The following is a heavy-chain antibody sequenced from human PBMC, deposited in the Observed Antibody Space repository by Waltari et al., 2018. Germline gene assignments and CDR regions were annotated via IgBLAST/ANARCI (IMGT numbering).Heavy chain of an antibody. V-gene: IGHV1-2*02. CDR1: GIIFPDYF. Sequence: QVQLVQSGIEVKKPGASVKVSCKTSGIIFPDYFLHWVRQAPGQGLEWMGWINPNNGNTTYAQKFQGRLTMTRDTSISTAYMELSSLRSDDTAVYYCARDLDYGRIYGKSFFFDYWGQGTLVTVSS. CDR2: INPNNGNT. J-gene: IGHJ4*02. CDR3: ARDLDYGRIYGKSFFFDY. D-gene: IGHD3-10*01.